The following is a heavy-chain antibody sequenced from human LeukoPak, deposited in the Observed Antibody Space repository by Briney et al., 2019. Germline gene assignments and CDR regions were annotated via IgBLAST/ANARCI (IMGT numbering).Heavy chain of an antibody. D-gene: IGHD3-10*01. CDR2: IASDGSST. Sequence: GGSLRLSCAASGFTFSSYWMNWVRQAPGKGLVWVSRIASDGSSTTYADSVKGRFTIFRDNAKNSLYLQMNNLRAEDTAVYYCARELSRTGAFDYWGQGTLVTVSS. J-gene: IGHJ4*02. CDR1: GFTFSSYW. CDR3: ARELSRTGAFDY. V-gene: IGHV3-74*01.